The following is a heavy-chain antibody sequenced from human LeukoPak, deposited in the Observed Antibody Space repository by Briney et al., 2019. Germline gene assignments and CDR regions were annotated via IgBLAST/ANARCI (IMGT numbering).Heavy chain of an antibody. J-gene: IGHJ1*01. V-gene: IGHV3-33*08. CDR1: GFSFSNYG. D-gene: IGHD2-8*01. CDR3: ASMYFSQYLQH. Sequence: GGSLSLSCAASGFSFSNYGMHWVRQAPGKGLEWVALLVYDGFYKYYTDSVKGRFTISRDNSKNTLYLQMNSLRAEDTAEYYCASMYFSQYLQHWGQGTLVTVSS. CDR2: LVYDGFYK.